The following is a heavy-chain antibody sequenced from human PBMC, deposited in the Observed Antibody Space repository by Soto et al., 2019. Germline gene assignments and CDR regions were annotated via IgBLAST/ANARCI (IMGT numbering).Heavy chain of an antibody. J-gene: IGHJ3*02. CDR3: ARVILYCTNGVCYDAFDI. V-gene: IGHV1-18*01. Sequence: ASVKVSCKASGYTFTSYGISWVRQAPGQGLEWMGWISAYNGNTNYAQKLQGRAAMTTDTSTSTAYMELRRLRSDETAVCFCARVILYCTNGVCYDAFDIWGQGTMVTVSS. CDR1: GYTFTSYG. D-gene: IGHD2-8*01. CDR2: ISAYNGNT.